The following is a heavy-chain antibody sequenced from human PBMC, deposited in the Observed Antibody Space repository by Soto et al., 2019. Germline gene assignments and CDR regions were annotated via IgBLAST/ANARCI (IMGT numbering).Heavy chain of an antibody. CDR1: GLTFNDYS. Sequence: TGGSLRLSCEASGLTFNDYSMDWVRQAPEKGLEWVSSISSSGTYIYYADSVKGRFAISRDNANNVMYLQMDTLRAEDTAVYYCVRAGHVFDVHYYGMDLWGQGTTVTVSS. D-gene: IGHD3-10*01. J-gene: IGHJ6*02. CDR2: ISSSGTYI. V-gene: IGHV3-21*01. CDR3: VRAGHVFDVHYYGMDL.